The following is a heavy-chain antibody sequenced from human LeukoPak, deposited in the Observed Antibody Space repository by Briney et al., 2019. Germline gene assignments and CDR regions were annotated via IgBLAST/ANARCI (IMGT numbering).Heavy chain of an antibody. CDR2: ISSSSSYT. CDR3: ARTTFFSSGYIDY. Sequence: PGGSLRLSCAASGFTFSDYYMSWIRRAPGKGLEWVSYISSSSSYTNYADSVKGRFTISRDNAKNSLYLQMNSLRAEDTAVYYCARTTFFSSGYIDYWGQGTLVTVSS. J-gene: IGHJ4*02. CDR1: GFTFSDYY. D-gene: IGHD3-22*01. V-gene: IGHV3-11*06.